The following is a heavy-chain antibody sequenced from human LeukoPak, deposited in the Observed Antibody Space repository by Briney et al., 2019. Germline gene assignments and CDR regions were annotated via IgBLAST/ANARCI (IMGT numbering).Heavy chain of an antibody. CDR2: IIPIFGIA. D-gene: IGHD5-24*01. CDR1: GGTFSSYA. V-gene: IGHV1-69*04. CDR3: AREGEDVEMAN. J-gene: IGHJ4*02. Sequence: GFSVQVSCKASGGTFSSYAISWVRQAPGQGLEWMGRIIPIFGIANYAQKFQGRVTITADKSTSTAYMELSSLRSEDTAVYYCAREGEDVEMANWGQGTLVTVSS.